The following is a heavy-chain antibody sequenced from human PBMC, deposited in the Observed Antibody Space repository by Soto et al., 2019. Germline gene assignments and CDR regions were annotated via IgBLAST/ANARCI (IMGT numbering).Heavy chain of an antibody. Sequence: SQTLSLTCAITGDSVSSNSAGWSWVRQSPSRGLEWLGRTYYRSKWYCEYAVSVRGRITINPDTSKNQYSLQLNSVTPEDTAVYFCARGEQYSGRIFDYWGQGTLVTVS. CDR3: ARGEQYSGRIFDY. D-gene: IGHD1-26*01. CDR1: GDSVSSNSAG. CDR2: TYYRSKWYC. V-gene: IGHV6-1*01. J-gene: IGHJ4*01.